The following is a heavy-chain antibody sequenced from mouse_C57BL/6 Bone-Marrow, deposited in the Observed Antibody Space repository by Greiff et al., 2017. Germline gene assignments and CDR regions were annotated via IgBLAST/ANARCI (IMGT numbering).Heavy chain of an antibody. Sequence: QVQLQQSGAELVRPGSSVKLSCKASGYTFTSYWMPWVKQRPIQGLEWIGNIYPSDSETHYNQKFKDKATLTVDKSSSTAYMQLSSLTSEDSAVYYCAREGSYYDYDDGVAYWGQGTLVTVSA. V-gene: IGHV1-52*01. CDR2: IYPSDSET. J-gene: IGHJ3*01. CDR3: AREGSYYDYDDGVAY. D-gene: IGHD2-4*01. CDR1: GYTFTSYW.